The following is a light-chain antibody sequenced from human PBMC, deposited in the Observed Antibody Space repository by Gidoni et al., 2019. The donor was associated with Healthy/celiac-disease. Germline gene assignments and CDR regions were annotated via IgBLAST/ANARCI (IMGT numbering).Light chain of an antibody. J-gene: IGKJ1*01. CDR1: QGISNS. CDR3: QQYYSTSS. Sequence: DIQMTPSPSSLSAAVGDRVTITCRASQGISNSLAWYQQQPGKAPKLLLYAASRLESGVPSRFSGSGSGTDYTLTISSLQPEDFGTYYCQQYYSTSSFGQGTKVEIK. V-gene: IGKV1-NL1*01. CDR2: AAS.